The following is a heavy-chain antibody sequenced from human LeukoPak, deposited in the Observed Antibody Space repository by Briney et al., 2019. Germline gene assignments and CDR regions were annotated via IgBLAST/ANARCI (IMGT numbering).Heavy chain of an antibody. D-gene: IGHD5-18*01. CDR1: GFTFSTYS. CDR3: ARVAEIQLWLRSAFDY. Sequence: GGSLRLSCAASGFTFSTYSMNWVRQAPGKGLEWVSFISSGSSTRYYADSVKGRFTISRENAKSSMYLQMNSLRDEDTAVYYCARVAEIQLWLRSAFDYWGQGTLVTVSS. V-gene: IGHV3-48*02. CDR2: ISSGSSTR. J-gene: IGHJ4*02.